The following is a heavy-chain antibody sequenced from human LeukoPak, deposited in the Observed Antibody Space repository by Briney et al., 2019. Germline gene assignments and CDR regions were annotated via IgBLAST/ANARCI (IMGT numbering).Heavy chain of an antibody. J-gene: IGHJ4*02. CDR3: AKEGFGSGEAY. Sequence: GGSLRLSCAASGFTFSSYGMSWVRQAPGKGLEWVSYISSSSSTIYYADSVKGRFTISRDNAKNSLYLQMNSLRAEDTAVYYCAKEGFGSGEAYWGQGTLVTVSS. D-gene: IGHD3-10*01. V-gene: IGHV3-48*01. CDR1: GFTFSSYG. CDR2: ISSSSSTI.